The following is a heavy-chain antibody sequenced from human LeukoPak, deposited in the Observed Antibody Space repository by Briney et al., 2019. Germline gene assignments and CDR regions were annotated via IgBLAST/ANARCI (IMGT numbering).Heavy chain of an antibody. CDR2: ISGSGGST. CDR1: GFTFSSYA. Sequence: GGSLRLSCAASGFTFSSYAMSWVRQAPGKGLEWVSAISGSGGSTYYADSVKGRFTISRDNSKNTLYLQMNSLRAEDTAVYYCARTYSSSWYVYWGQGTLVTVSS. J-gene: IGHJ4*02. V-gene: IGHV3-23*01. CDR3: ARTYSSSWYVY. D-gene: IGHD6-13*01.